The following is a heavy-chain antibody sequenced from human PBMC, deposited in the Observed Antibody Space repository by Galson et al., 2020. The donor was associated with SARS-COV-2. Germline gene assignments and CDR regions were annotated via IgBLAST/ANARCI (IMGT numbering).Heavy chain of an antibody. D-gene: IGHD2-8*01. CDR2: ISYDGSNK. V-gene: IGHV3-30*18. Sequence: TGGSLRLSCAASGFTFSSYGMHWVRQAPGKGLEWVAVISYDGSNKYYADSVKGRFTISRDNSKNTLYLQMNSLRAEDTAVYYCAKDRSIVLMVYAIGSGGMDGWGQGTTVTVSS. J-gene: IGHJ6*02. CDR1: GFTFSSYG. CDR3: AKDRSIVLMVYAIGSGGMDG.